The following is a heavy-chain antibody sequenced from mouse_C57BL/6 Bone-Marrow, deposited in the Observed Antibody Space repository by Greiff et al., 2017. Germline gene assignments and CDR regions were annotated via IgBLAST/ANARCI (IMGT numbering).Heavy chain of an antibody. CDR3: ARSLYRDY. J-gene: IGHJ2*01. CDR1: GYAFSSSW. CDR2: IYPGDGDT. Sequence: VKLQESGPELVKPGASVKISCKASGYAFSSSWMNWVKQRPGKGLEWIGRIYPGDGDTNYNGKFKGKATLTADKSSSTAYMQLSSLTSEDSAVYFCARSLYRDYWGQGTTLTVSS. V-gene: IGHV1-82*01. D-gene: IGHD2-3*01.